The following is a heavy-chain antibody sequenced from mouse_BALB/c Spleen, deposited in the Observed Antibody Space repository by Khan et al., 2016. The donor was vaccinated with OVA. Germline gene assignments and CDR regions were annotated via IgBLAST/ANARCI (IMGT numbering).Heavy chain of an antibody. CDR1: GYSITSDYA. V-gene: IGHV3-2*02. D-gene: IGHD1-1*01. CDR3: ARVYGGDFDY. CDR2: ISYSGNT. J-gene: IGHJ2*01. Sequence: EVQLVESGPGLVKPSQSLSLTCTVTGYSITSDYAWNWIRQFPGNKLEWMGYISYSGNTKYTPSLKSRISITRDTSKNQFFLQLNSVTIEDTATYYCARVYGGDFDYWGQGTTLTVSS.